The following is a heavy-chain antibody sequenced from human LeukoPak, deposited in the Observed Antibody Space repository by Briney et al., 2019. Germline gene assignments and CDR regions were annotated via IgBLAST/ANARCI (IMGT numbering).Heavy chain of an antibody. J-gene: IGHJ4*02. V-gene: IGHV3-66*01. D-gene: IGHD6-19*01. Sequence: GGSLRLSCAASGFTVSSNYMNWVRQAPGKGLEWVSVIYSGGSTYYADSVKGRFTISRDNSKNTLYLQINSLRAEDTAVYYCAKDHLPGIVVADRDYWGQGTLVTVSS. CDR2: IYSGGST. CDR1: GFTVSSNY. CDR3: AKDHLPGIVVADRDY.